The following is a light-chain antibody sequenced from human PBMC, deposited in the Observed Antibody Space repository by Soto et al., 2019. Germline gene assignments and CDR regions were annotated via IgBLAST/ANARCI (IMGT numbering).Light chain of an antibody. V-gene: IGKV1-5*03. J-gene: IGKJ1*01. CDR3: QQFNNYPWT. CDR2: KAS. Sequence: DIQMTQSPSTLSASVVDRVTITCRARQSISSWLAWYQQKPGNAPKLLIYKASSLESGVPSRFSGSGSGTEFTLTISSLQPDDFATYYCQQFNNYPWTFGQGTRVEIK. CDR1: QSISSW.